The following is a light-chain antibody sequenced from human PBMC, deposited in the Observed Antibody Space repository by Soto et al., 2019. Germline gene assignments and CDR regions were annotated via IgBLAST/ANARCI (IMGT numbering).Light chain of an antibody. CDR3: QQYGSAIYT. CDR2: GAS. J-gene: IGKJ2*01. Sequence: EIVLTQSPGTLSLSPGERAALSCRASQRVSSSYLAWYQQKPGQAPRLLIYGASTRATGIPDRFSGSGSGTDCTLTISRLEPEDFAMYYCQQYGSAIYTFGQWTTLAIK. CDR1: QRVSSSY. V-gene: IGKV3-20*01.